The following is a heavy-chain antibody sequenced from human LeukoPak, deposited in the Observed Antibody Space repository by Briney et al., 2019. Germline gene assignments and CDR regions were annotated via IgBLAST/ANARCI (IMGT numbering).Heavy chain of an antibody. CDR3: ARVSGSSGCFDY. Sequence: SETLSLTCTVSGGSISSSDYYWGWIRQPPGKGLEWIGTMYYSGSTYYNPSLRSRLTISVDTSENQFSLKLSSVTAADTAVYYCARVSGSSGCFDYWGQGTLVTVSS. CDR1: GGSISSSDYY. V-gene: IGHV4-39*07. D-gene: IGHD6-19*01. CDR2: MYYSGST. J-gene: IGHJ4*02.